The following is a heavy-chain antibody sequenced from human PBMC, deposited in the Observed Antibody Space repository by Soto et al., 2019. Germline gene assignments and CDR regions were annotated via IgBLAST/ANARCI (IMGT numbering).Heavy chain of an antibody. J-gene: IGHJ6*03. CDR1: GYAFTSYA. Sequence: ASVKVSCKGAGYAFTSYARHWGRQAPGQRLEWMGWINAGNGNTKYSQKFQGRVTITRDTSASTAYMELSSLRSEDTAVYYCARGPVVVPAAPYYYYMDVWGKGTTVTVSS. D-gene: IGHD2-2*01. CDR3: ARGPVVVPAAPYYYYMDV. V-gene: IGHV1-3*01. CDR2: INAGNGNT.